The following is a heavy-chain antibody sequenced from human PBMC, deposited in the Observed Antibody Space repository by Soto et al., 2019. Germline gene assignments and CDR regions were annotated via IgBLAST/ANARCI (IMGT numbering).Heavy chain of an antibody. CDR2: IYYIGST. J-gene: IGHJ5*02. CDR1: GGPISSYY. Sequence: SETLSLTCTVSGGPISSYYWTWIRQPPGKGLEWIGYIYYIGSTNYNPSLKSRVTISVDTSKNQFSLKLSSVTAADTAMYYCARGHGGSWFDPWGQGTLVPVSS. V-gene: IGHV4-59*01. D-gene: IGHD2-15*01. CDR3: ARGHGGSWFDP.